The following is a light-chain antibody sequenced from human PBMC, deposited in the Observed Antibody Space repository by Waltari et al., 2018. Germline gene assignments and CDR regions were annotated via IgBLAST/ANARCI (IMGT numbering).Light chain of an antibody. CDR2: GKD. CDR1: NLPTSY. Sequence: SSELTQDPAVSVALGQTIRFTCQGDNLPTSYASRHQVKPGLAPVLVMYGKDKRPSGIPDRISGYSSGTTSTLTITGAQAEDEADYYCSSRNGRANEVVFAGGTKVTVL. J-gene: IGLJ3*02. V-gene: IGLV3-19*01. CDR3: SSRNGRANEVV.